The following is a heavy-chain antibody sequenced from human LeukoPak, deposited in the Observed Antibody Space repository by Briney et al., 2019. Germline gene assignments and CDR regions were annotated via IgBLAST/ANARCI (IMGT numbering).Heavy chain of an antibody. J-gene: IGHJ3*02. Sequence: SETLSLTCAVYGGSFSGYYWSWIRQPPGKGLEWIGEINHSGSTNYNPSLKSRVTISVDTSKNQFSLKLSSVTAADTAVYYCARDQYQLLTVGDAFDIWGQGTMVTVSS. V-gene: IGHV4-34*01. CDR3: ARDQYQLLTVGDAFDI. CDR1: GGSFSGYY. D-gene: IGHD2-2*01. CDR2: INHSGST.